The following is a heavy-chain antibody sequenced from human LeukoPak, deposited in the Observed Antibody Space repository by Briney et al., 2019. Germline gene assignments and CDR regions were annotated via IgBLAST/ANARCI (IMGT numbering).Heavy chain of an antibody. V-gene: IGHV3-21*01. CDR2: ISSSSSYI. D-gene: IGHD3-16*02. CDR1: XXXFSSYS. Sequence: KSGGSLRLSCXXSXXXFSSYSMNWVRQAPGKGLEWVSSISSSSSYIYYADSVKGRFTISRDNAKNSLYLQMNSLRAEDTAVYYCARDKGMITFGGVIAEGPDYWGQGTLVTVSS. CDR3: ARDKGMITFGGVIAEGPDY. J-gene: IGHJ4*02.